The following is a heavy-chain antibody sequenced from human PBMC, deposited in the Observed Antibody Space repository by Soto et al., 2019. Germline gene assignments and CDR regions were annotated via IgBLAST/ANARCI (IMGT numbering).Heavy chain of an antibody. Sequence: PGGSLRLSCAASGFTFSSYGMHLVRQAPGKGLEWVAGISHDGGNKYYADSVKGRFTISRDNSKNTLFLQMNSLRAEDTAVYYCAKVPGSWFAEYYFDYWGQGTLVTVSS. D-gene: IGHD1-26*01. J-gene: IGHJ4*02. V-gene: IGHV3-30*18. CDR3: AKVPGSWFAEYYFDY. CDR1: GFTFSSYG. CDR2: ISHDGGNK.